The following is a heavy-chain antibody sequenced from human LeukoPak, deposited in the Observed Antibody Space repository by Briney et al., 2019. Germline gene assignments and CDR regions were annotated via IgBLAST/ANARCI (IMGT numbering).Heavy chain of an antibody. CDR3: ARDYYDSSASATFDY. J-gene: IGHJ4*02. CDR1: GFTFSTYT. CDR2: IASDTTYM. V-gene: IGHV3-21*06. D-gene: IGHD3-22*01. Sequence: PGGSLRFSCEASGFTFSTYTVKWVRQAPGKGREWVSSIASDTTYMKYGDSVKGRFSVSRDNAKNSVFLEMKSLRADDTAVYFCARDYYDSSASATFDYWGRGTLVTVSS.